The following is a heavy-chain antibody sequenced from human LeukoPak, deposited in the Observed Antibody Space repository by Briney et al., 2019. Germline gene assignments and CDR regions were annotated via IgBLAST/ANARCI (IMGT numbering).Heavy chain of an antibody. CDR3: AASGYSYGLQKY. J-gene: IGHJ4*02. CDR2: IFHSGTT. Sequence: SETLSLTCAVSGYSISSGYYWGWIRPPPGKGLEWIGSIFHSGTTYYNPSLQSRVTISVDTSKSQFSLKLSSVTAADTAVYYCAASGYSYGLQKYWGQGTLVTVSS. CDR1: GYSISSGYY. V-gene: IGHV4-38-2*01. D-gene: IGHD5-18*01.